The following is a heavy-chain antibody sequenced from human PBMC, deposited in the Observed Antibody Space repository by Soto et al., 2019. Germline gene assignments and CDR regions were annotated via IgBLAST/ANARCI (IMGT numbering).Heavy chain of an antibody. V-gene: IGHV3-23*01. D-gene: IGHD2-2*01. Sequence: GGSLRLSCAASGFTFSNYDMSWVRQAPGKGLKWVSTISGSGGGTYYADSVKGRFTISRDNSKNTLSLQMNSLRAEDTAVYYCAKARGSRTPAPGTYWGQGILVTVSS. CDR3: AKARGSRTPAPGTY. CDR2: ISGSGGGT. CDR1: GFTFSNYD. J-gene: IGHJ4*02.